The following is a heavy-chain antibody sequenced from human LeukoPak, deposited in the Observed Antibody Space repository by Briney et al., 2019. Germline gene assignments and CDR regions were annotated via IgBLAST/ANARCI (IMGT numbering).Heavy chain of an antibody. Sequence: GGSLRLSCAASGFTLSSYWMHWVRQAPGKGLVWVSRINSDGSSTSYADSVKGRFTISRDNAKNTLYLQMNSLRGEDTGVYYCARDQDGPGATVDHWGQGTLVTVSS. J-gene: IGHJ5*02. CDR1: GFTLSSYW. CDR2: INSDGSST. CDR3: ARDQDGPGATVDH. D-gene: IGHD1-26*01. V-gene: IGHV3-74*01.